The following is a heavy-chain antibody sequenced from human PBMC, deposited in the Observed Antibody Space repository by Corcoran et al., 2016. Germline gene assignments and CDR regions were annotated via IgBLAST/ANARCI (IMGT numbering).Heavy chain of an antibody. V-gene: IGHV3-9*01. Sequence: EVQLVESGGGLVQPGRSLRLSCAASGFTFDDYAMHWVRQAPGKGLEWVSGISWNSGSIGYADSVKGRFTISRDNAKNSLYLQMNSLRAEDTALYYCAKDIMVAGTGDYYGMDVWGQGTTVTVSS. J-gene: IGHJ6*02. D-gene: IGHD6-19*01. CDR1: GFTFDDYA. CDR2: ISWNSGSI. CDR3: AKDIMVAGTGDYYGMDV.